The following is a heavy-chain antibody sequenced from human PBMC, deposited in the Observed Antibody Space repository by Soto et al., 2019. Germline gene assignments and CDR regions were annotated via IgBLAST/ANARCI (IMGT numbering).Heavy chain of an antibody. D-gene: IGHD3-9*01. J-gene: IGHJ6*02. V-gene: IGHV1-46*01. CDR3: ARYYDILTGPSGYGMDV. CDR1: GYTFTSYY. Sequence: ASVKVCCKSSGYTFTSYYMHWVRQAPGQGLEWMGIINPSGGSTSYAQKFQGRVTMTRDTSISTAYMELSRLRSDDTAVYYCARYYDILTGPSGYGMDVWGQGTTVTVSS. CDR2: INPSGGST.